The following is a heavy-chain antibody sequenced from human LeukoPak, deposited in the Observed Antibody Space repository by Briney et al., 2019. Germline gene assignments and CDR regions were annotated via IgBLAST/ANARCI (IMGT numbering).Heavy chain of an antibody. J-gene: IGHJ5*02. CDR3: ARVDGHAHWFDP. CDR2: IKQDGRDK. Sequence: GGSLRLSCAASGFTFRMSWVRQAPGKGLEWVANIKQDGRDKYYVDSVKGRFTISRDDAKNSLYLQMNGLRAEDTAVYYCARVDGHAHWFDPWGQGTLVTVSS. CDR1: GFTFR. V-gene: IGHV3-7*03.